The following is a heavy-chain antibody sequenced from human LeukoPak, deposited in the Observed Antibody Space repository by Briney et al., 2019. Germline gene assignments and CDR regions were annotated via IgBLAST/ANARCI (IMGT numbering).Heavy chain of an antibody. CDR2: INHSGST. CDR1: GGSFSGYY. CDR3: ARAGRIMITFGGNWFDP. Sequence: SETLSLTCAGYGGSFSGYYWSWIRQPPGKGLEWIGEINHSGSTNYNPSLKSRVTISVDTSKNQFSLKLSSVTAADTAVYYCARAGRIMITFGGNWFDPWGQGTLVTVSS. J-gene: IGHJ5*02. D-gene: IGHD3-16*01. V-gene: IGHV4-34*01.